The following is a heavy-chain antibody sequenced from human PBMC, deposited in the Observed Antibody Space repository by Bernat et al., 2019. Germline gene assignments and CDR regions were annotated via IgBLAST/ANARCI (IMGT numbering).Heavy chain of an antibody. CDR3: ARDRNDFLDY. CDR1: GISVSSNY. Sequence: EVHLVESGGGVVQPGGSLRLSCTASGISVSSNYMSWVRQAPGKGLEWVSVIYCGGDTYYTDSVKGRFTISRDNSKNTLYLQMSSLRAADTAIYYCARDRNDFLDYWGQGTLLTVSS. D-gene: IGHD3-3*01. CDR2: IYCGGDT. V-gene: IGHV3-66*01. J-gene: IGHJ4*02.